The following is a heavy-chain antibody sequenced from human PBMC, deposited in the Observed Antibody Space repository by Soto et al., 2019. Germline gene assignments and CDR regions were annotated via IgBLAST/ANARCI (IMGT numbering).Heavy chain of an antibody. CDR1: GYTFTGYY. J-gene: IGHJ5*02. Sequence: QVQLVQSGAEVKKPGASVKVPCKASGYTFTGYYMHWVRQAPGQGLEWMGWINPNSGGPNYAQKFQGWVNMTSDTSNSTAYMELSRLRSDDTAVYYCARGPLNYYGSGSYYPWFDPWGQGTLVTVSS. V-gene: IGHV1-2*04. CDR2: INPNSGGP. CDR3: ARGPLNYYGSGSYYPWFDP. D-gene: IGHD3-10*01.